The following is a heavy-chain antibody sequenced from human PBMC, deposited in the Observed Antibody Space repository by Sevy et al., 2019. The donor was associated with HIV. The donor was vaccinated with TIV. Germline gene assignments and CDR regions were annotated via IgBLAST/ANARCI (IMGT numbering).Heavy chain of an antibody. J-gene: IGHJ4*02. Sequence: GGSLRLSCAASGFTFSSYWMSWVRQAPGKGLEWVANIKQDGSEKYYVDSVKGRFTISRDNAKNSLYLQMNSLRAEDTALYYCARGGGYSSGWYRPIDYWGQGTLVTVSS. CDR1: GFTFSSYW. CDR3: ARGGGYSSGWYRPIDY. V-gene: IGHV3-7*01. D-gene: IGHD6-19*01. CDR2: IKQDGSEK.